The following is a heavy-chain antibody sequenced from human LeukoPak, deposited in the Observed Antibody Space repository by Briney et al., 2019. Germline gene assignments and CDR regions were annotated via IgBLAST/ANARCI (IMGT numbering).Heavy chain of an antibody. CDR1: GFTFSNAW. Sequence: GGSLRLSCAVSGFTFSNAWMSWVRQAPGKGLEWLGRIKSKTDGGTTDYAAPVKGRFTIATDDSKNMMHLQMNSLKTDDTAVYYCTTADRYFDWLSGSYWGQGTLVTVSS. V-gene: IGHV3-15*01. D-gene: IGHD3-9*01. J-gene: IGHJ4*02. CDR2: IKSKTDGGTT. CDR3: TTADRYFDWLSGSY.